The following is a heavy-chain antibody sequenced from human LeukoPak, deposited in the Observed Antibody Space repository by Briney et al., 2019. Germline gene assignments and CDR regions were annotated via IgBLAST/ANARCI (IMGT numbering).Heavy chain of an antibody. CDR2: IRYDGSNK. CDR3: AKGGYSGSYRNDY. J-gene: IGHJ4*02. V-gene: IGHV3-30*02. CDR1: GFTFSSYG. D-gene: IGHD1-26*01. Sequence: GGSLRLSCAASGFTFSSYGMHWVRQAPGKGLEWVAFIRYDGSNKYYADSVKGRFTISRDNSKNTLYLQMNSLRAEDTAVYYCAKGGYSGSYRNDYWSQGTLVTVSS.